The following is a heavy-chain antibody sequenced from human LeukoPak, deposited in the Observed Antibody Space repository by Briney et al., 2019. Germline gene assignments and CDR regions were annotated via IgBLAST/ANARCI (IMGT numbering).Heavy chain of an antibody. J-gene: IGHJ5*02. CDR3: AREQGPGIAVAGTWFDP. D-gene: IGHD6-19*01. Sequence: SVKVSCKASGGTFGSYAISWVRQAPGQGLEWMGGIIPIFGTANYAQKFQGRVTITADESTSTAYMELSSLRSEDTAVYYCAREQGPGIAVAGTWFDPWGQGTLVTVSS. V-gene: IGHV1-69*13. CDR1: GGTFGSYA. CDR2: IIPIFGTA.